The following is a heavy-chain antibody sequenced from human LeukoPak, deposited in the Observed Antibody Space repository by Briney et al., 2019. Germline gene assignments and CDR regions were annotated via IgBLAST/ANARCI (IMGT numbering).Heavy chain of an antibody. CDR2: ISAYNGNT. Sequence: ASVKVSCKASGYTFTGYYMHWVRQAPGQGLEWMGWISAYNGNTNYAQKLQGRVTMTTDTSTSTAYMELRSLRSDDTAVYYCARARWGVVGATFDYWGQGTLVTVSS. CDR1: GYTFTGYY. J-gene: IGHJ4*02. V-gene: IGHV1-18*04. D-gene: IGHD1-26*01. CDR3: ARARWGVVGATFDY.